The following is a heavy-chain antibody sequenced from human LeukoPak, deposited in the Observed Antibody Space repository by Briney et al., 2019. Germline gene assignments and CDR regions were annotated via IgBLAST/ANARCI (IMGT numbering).Heavy chain of an antibody. CDR1: GFTFDDYA. J-gene: IGHJ4*02. Sequence: GGSLRLSCAASGFTFDDYAMPWVRQAPGKGLEWVSGISWNGGSIGYADSVKGRFTISRDNAKNSLYLQMNSLRAEDTALYYCAYSSGWYRPFDYWGQGTLVTVSS. D-gene: IGHD6-19*01. V-gene: IGHV3-9*01. CDR2: ISWNGGSI. CDR3: AYSSGWYRPFDY.